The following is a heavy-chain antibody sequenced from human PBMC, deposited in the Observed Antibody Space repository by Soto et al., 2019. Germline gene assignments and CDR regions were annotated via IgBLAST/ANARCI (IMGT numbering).Heavy chain of an antibody. V-gene: IGHV2-5*02. J-gene: IGHJ4*02. CDR1: GLAFSTADWA. CDR2: IDGDDNK. Sequence: QITVKESGPALVKPTQTLTLPCTFSGLAFSTADWAVGWIRQAPGKALDWLALIDGDDNKRYSPSLKTRLPIASGTSKNQVVLTMTDMDPVETATYSCAHGLTSGKTIFFKYWGQGTLVTVSA. CDR3: AHGLTSGKTIFFKY. D-gene: IGHD1-1*01.